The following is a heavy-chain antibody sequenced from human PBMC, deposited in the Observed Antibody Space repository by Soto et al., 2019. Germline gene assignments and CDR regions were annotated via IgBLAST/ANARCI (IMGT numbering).Heavy chain of an antibody. CDR2: ITGSGGDS. CDR3: AKGRVTTSIFES. Sequence: PGGSLRLSCAASGCSFSSYVMSWVRQAPGKGLEWVSAITGSGGDSYHADSVKGRFTISRDNSKNTLSLQMNSLRADDTAVYYCAKGRVTTSIFESWGQGTLVTVSS. CDR1: GCSFSSYV. D-gene: IGHD4-17*01. J-gene: IGHJ4*02. V-gene: IGHV3-23*01.